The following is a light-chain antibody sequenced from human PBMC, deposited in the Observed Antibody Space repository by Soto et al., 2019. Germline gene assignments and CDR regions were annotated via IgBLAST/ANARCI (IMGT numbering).Light chain of an antibody. J-gene: IGKJ2*01. Sequence: IVLTQSPDTLSLFPGERATLSCRASQSVSSSSLAWYQQKPGQAPRLLIYGASSRATGIPDRFSGSGSGTDFTLTIRRLEPKDFAVYYCQQDDSSPYTFGQGTKLEIK. CDR1: QSVSSSS. CDR2: GAS. CDR3: QQDDSSPYT. V-gene: IGKV3-20*01.